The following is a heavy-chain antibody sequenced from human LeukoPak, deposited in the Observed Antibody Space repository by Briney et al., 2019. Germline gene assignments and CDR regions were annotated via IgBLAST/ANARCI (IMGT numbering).Heavy chain of an antibody. CDR3: ARLYSSSLGRVFDY. V-gene: IGHV4-59*01. CDR2: IYYSGST. CDR1: GGSISGYY. Sequence: SETLSLTCTVSGGSISGYYWSWIRQPPGKGLEWIGYIYYSGSTNYNPSLKSRVTISVDTSKNQFSLKLSSVTAADTAVYYCARLYSSSLGRVFDYWGQGTLVTVPS. J-gene: IGHJ4*02. D-gene: IGHD6-13*01.